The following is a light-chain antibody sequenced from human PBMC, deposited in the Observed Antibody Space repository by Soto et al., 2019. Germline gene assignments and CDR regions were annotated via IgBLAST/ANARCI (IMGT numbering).Light chain of an antibody. Sequence: EIVLTQSPGTLSLSPGERATLSYRASQSVSNNYIAWYQQKPGQAPRLLIYGASGRATGIPDRFSGSGSGTDFILTISRLEPEDFVVYYCQQYGSSPRTFGQGTKVEIK. J-gene: IGKJ1*01. CDR2: GAS. CDR3: QQYGSSPRT. V-gene: IGKV3-20*01. CDR1: QSVSNNY.